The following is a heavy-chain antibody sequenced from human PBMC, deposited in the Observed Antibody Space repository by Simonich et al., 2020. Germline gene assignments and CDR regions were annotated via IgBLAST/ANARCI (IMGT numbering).Heavy chain of an antibody. V-gene: IGHV1-18*01. CDR3: ARASRGTWWYYYFDY. Sequence: QVQLVQSGAEVKKPGASVKVSCKASGYTFTSYGISWVRQAPGQGIEWRGWIRAYNGNTNYAQKHQGKVTITTDTSTSTAYMELRSLRSDDTAVYYCARASRGTWWYYYFDYWGQGTLVTVSS. J-gene: IGHJ4*02. CDR1: GYTFTSYG. D-gene: IGHD2-15*01. CDR2: IRAYNGNT.